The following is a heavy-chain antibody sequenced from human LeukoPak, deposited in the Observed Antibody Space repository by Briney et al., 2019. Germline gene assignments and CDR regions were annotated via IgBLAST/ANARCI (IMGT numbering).Heavy chain of an antibody. V-gene: IGHV3-30*02. CDR3: TKATYGDTWIQLWLLDY. Sequence: GGSLRLSCAASGFTFSLYGMHWVRQAPGKGLEWVAVIWYGGSNKYYADSVKGRFTISRDNSKNTLYLQMNSLRAEDTAVYYCTKATYGDTWIQLWLLDYWGQGTLVTVSS. J-gene: IGHJ4*02. D-gene: IGHD5-18*01. CDR2: IWYGGSNK. CDR1: GFTFSLYG.